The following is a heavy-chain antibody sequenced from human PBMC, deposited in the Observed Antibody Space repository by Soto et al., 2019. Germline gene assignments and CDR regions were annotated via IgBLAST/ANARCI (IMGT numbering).Heavy chain of an antibody. Sequence: QVQLVESGGGVVQPGRSLRLSCAASGFTFSSYGMHWVRQAPGKGLEWVAVIWYDGSNKYYADSVKGRFTISRDNSKNTLYLQMNSLRAEDTAVYYCARGGYCSSTSCYESYYCMDVWGQGTTVTVSS. CDR2: IWYDGSNK. J-gene: IGHJ6*02. CDR3: ARGGYCSSTSCYESYYCMDV. V-gene: IGHV3-33*01. CDR1: GFTFSSYG. D-gene: IGHD2-2*01.